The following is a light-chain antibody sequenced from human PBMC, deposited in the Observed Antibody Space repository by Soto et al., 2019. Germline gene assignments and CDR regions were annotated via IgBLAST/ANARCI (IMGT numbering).Light chain of an antibody. J-gene: IGKJ1*01. CDR3: QQYNNWPWT. Sequence: EIVLTQSPGTLSLSPGERATLSCRASQSVSSGYLAWYQQRPGQAPRLLIYGASTRATGIPARFSGSGSGTEFTLTISSLQSEDFAVYYCQQYNNWPWTFGQGTKVEIK. CDR2: GAS. V-gene: IGKV3-15*01. CDR1: QSVSSGY.